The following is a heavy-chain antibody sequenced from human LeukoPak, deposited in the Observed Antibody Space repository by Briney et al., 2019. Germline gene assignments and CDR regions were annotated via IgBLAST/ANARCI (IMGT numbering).Heavy chain of an antibody. CDR3: ALYYPDWLLEGYNWFDP. D-gene: IGHD3-9*01. Sequence: KMSGPTQVNPTQPLTLTCTFSGFSLSTSGVGVGWIRQPPGKALEWLALIYWDDDKRYSPSLKSRLTITKDTSKNQVVRTMTNMDPVDTATYYCALYYPDWLLEGYNWFDPWGQGTLVTVSS. J-gene: IGHJ5*02. CDR1: GFSLSTSGVG. V-gene: IGHV2-5*02. CDR2: IYWDDDK.